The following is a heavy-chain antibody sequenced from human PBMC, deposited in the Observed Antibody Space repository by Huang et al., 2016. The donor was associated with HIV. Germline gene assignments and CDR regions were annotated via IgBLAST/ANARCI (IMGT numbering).Heavy chain of an antibody. D-gene: IGHD3-10*01. J-gene: IGHJ5*02. CDR1: GFTVRSNY. Sequence: EVQLVETGGGLIQPGGSLRLSCAASGFTVRSNYMSWVRQAPGKGRECVSVIYSCGSTYYADSVKGRFTISRDNSKNTLYLQMNSLRAEDTAVYYCARGMVRGVTLNWFDPWGQGTLVTVSS. CDR2: IYSCGST. CDR3: ARGMVRGVTLNWFDP. V-gene: IGHV3-53*02.